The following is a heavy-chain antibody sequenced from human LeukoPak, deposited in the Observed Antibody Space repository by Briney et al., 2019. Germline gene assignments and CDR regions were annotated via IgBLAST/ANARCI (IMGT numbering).Heavy chain of an antibody. Sequence: SETLSLTCAVYGGSFSGYYWTWIRQTPGKGLEWIGEIDHIGRTTYNPSLKSRVTISVDTSKNQFSLRLTSVTASDTAVYYCARPVRCSATTCTGPFDYWGQGTLVTVSS. V-gene: IGHV4-34*01. D-gene: IGHD6-19*01. CDR2: IDHIGRT. J-gene: IGHJ4*02. CDR1: GGSFSGYY. CDR3: ARPVRCSATTCTGPFDY.